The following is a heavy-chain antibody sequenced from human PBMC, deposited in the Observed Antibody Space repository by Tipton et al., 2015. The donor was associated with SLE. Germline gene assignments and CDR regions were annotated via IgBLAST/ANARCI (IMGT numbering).Heavy chain of an antibody. J-gene: IGHJ4*02. CDR2: ISWNSGRT. CDR1: GFTFDDNA. Sequence: SLRLSCAASGFTFDDNAMHWVRQAPGKGLEWVSGISWNSGRTGYADSVKGRFTISRDNAKNSLYLQMNSLRAEDTALYYCAKGSFGGIIVGYYFDYWGQGTLVTVSS. V-gene: IGHV3-9*01. CDR3: AKGSFGGIIVGYYFDY. D-gene: IGHD3-16*02.